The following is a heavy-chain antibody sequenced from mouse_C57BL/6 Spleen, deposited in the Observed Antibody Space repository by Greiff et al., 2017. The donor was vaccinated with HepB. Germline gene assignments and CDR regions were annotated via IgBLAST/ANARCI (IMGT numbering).Heavy chain of an antibody. Sequence: QVTLKESGPGILQPSQTLSLTCSFSGFSLSTFGMGVGWLRQPSGKGLEWLAHIWWDDDKYYNPSLKSRLTISKDTSKNQVFLKIANVNTADTATYYCARVYDGTGGWYFDVWGTGTTVTVSS. CDR2: IWWDDDK. D-gene: IGHD2-3*01. CDR1: GFSLSTFGMG. J-gene: IGHJ1*03. V-gene: IGHV8-8*01. CDR3: ARVYDGTGGWYFDV.